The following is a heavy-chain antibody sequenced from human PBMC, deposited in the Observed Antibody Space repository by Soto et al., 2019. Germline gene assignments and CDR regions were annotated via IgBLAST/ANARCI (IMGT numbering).Heavy chain of an antibody. J-gene: IGHJ6*02. V-gene: IGHV1-46*01. CDR2: INPSGGST. D-gene: IGHD3-9*01. CDR3: ARGALRYFDRPFYYGMDV. CDR1: GYTFTSYY. Sequence: ASVKVSCKASGYTFTSYYMHWVRQAPGQGLEWMGIINPSGGSTSYAQKFQGRVTMTRDASTSTVYMELSSLRSEDTAVYYCARGALRYFDRPFYYGMDVWAKGPRSPSP.